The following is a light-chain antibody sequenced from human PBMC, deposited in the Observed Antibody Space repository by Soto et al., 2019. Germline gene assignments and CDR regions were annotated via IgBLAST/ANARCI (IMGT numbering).Light chain of an antibody. CDR1: QKIYTY. CDR3: HQSYNTPDT. CDR2: EAS. V-gene: IGKV1-39*01. J-gene: IGKJ2*01. Sequence: DILMTQSPSSLSASVGDTVTITCRASQKIYTYLNWYQQRPGKAPNLLIYEASNLQRGVPSRFSGRGSGTDFTLTITSLQPEDFAAYFCHQSYNTPDTFGQGTKLAIK.